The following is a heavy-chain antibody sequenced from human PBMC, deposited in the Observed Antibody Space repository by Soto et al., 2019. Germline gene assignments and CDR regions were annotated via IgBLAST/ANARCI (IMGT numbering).Heavy chain of an antibody. CDR3: ARGRGGVKH. CDR1: GGSFSGYD. V-gene: IGHV4-34*01. CDR2: LNDSGGT. D-gene: IGHD3-10*01. Sequence: QVQLQQWGAGLLKPSETLSLTCAVYGGSFSGYDWSWIRQPPGKGLEWIGELNDSGGTNYNASLKSRVSVSLDTSKNQFYLKLSFVTAADKAVYYSARGRGGVKHWGQGTLFTVSS. J-gene: IGHJ1*01.